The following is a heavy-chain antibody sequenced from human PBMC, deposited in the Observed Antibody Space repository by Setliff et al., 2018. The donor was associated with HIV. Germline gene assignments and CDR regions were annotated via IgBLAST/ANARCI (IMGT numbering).Heavy chain of an antibody. CDR1: GYTFTGYY. D-gene: IGHD2-15*01. J-gene: IGHJ4*02. V-gene: IGHV1-2*02. Sequence: ASVKVSCKASGYTFTGYYMHWVRQAPGQGLEWMGWINPNNGGTNYAQKFQGRVTMTRDMSTSTAYMELSSLRSEDTAVYYCAADSDCSGGSCYRRTDYWGQGTLVTVSS. CDR2: INPNNGGT. CDR3: AADSDCSGGSCYRRTDY.